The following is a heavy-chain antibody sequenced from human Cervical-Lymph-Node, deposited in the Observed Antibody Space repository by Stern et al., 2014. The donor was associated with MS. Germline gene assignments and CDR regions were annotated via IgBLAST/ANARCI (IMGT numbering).Heavy chain of an antibody. CDR2: ISAYNGDT. CDR1: GYTFTNYG. CDR3: ARTYVRAFDY. Sequence: VQLVESGSEVKKPGASVKVSCKASGYTFTNYGITWVRQAPGRGLEWMGWISAYNGDTNYAKNLQGRVTMTTDTSMTTAYMELRSLRSDDTAVYYCARTYVRAFDYWGQGSLVTVSS. D-gene: IGHD3-16*01. J-gene: IGHJ4*02. V-gene: IGHV1-18*01.